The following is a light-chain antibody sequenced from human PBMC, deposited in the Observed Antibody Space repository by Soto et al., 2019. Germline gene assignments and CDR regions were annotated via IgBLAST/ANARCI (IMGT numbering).Light chain of an antibody. CDR2: EGS. Sequence: QSALTQPASVSGSPGQSITISCTGTSSDVGSHNLVSWYQQHPGKAPKLMIYEGSKRHSWVSHRFSGSKSGNTDSLGISGLEAQDEADYYCCSYAGGTTFNVFGTGTKLTVL. CDR1: SSDVGSHNL. CDR3: CSYAGGTTFNV. V-gene: IGLV2-23*01. J-gene: IGLJ1*01.